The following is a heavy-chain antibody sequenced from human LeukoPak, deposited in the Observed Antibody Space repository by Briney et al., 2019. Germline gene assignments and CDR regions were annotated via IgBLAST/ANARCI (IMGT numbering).Heavy chain of an antibody. Sequence: PGGSLRLSCAASGFTFSSYSMNWVRQAPGKGLEWVSSISSSSSHIYYADSVKGRFTISRDNAKNSLYLQMNSLRAEDTAVYYCARTFGPIDYSNYFGDDNWFDPWAREPWSPSPQ. CDR2: ISSSSSHI. J-gene: IGHJ5*02. V-gene: IGHV3-21*01. CDR3: ARTFGPIDYSNYFGDDNWFDP. D-gene: IGHD4-11*01. CDR1: GFTFSSYS.